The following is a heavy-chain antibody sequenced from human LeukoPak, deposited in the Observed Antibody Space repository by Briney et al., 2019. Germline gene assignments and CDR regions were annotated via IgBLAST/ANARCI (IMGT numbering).Heavy chain of an antibody. Sequence: GASVKVSCKASGYTFTTYYMHWVRQAPGQRPEWMGIINPRGGSTDYSQKFQGRVTMTSGTSTSTVYMELSSLKFEDTAVYFCARVGTAAATADYWGQGTLVTVSS. CDR1: GYTFTTYY. J-gene: IGHJ4*02. V-gene: IGHV1-46*01. D-gene: IGHD6-25*01. CDR2: INPRGGST. CDR3: ARVGTAAATADY.